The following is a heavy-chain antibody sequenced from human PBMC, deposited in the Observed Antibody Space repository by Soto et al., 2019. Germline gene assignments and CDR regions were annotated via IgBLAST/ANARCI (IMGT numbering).Heavy chain of an antibody. V-gene: IGHV3-23*01. D-gene: IGHD6-13*01. J-gene: IGHJ4*02. CDR3: ATSSWQQLVRFDY. CDR1: GFTFSSYA. CDR2: ISGSGGST. Sequence: GGSLRLSCAAPGFTFSSYAMSWVRQAPGKGLEWVSAISGSGGSTYYADSVKGRFTISRDNSKNTLYLQMNSLRAEDTAVYYCATSSWQQLVRFDYWGQGTLVTVSS.